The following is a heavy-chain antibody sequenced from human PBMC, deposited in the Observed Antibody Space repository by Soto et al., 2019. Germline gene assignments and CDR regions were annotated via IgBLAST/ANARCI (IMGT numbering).Heavy chain of an antibody. CDR3: AKSPYGSGSYFVY. Sequence: EVQLVESGGGLVQPGGSLRLSCAASGFTFSSYAITWVRQAPGKGLEWISYISANGSPTHYADSVRGRFTVSRDNAKNSLYLQMDSLRAEDTAVDYCAKSPYGSGSYFVYWGQGTLVTVSS. J-gene: IGHJ4*02. CDR2: ISANGSPT. CDR1: GFTFSSYA. V-gene: IGHV3-48*03. D-gene: IGHD3-10*01.